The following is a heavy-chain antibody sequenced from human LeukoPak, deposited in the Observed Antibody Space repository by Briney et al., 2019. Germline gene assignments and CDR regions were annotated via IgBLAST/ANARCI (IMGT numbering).Heavy chain of an antibody. V-gene: IGHV3-7*01. CDR3: ARYYDPPVGDAFDI. D-gene: IGHD3-16*01. CDR2: ISPDGSEK. Sequence: GGSLRLSCAASGFRFGSEWMSWVRQSPEKGLEWVANISPDGSEKYYVDSVRGRFTISRDNGKNSLYMKLNSLRADDTAVYFCARYYDPPVGDAFDIWGQGTLVTVSS. CDR1: GFRFGSEW. J-gene: IGHJ3*02.